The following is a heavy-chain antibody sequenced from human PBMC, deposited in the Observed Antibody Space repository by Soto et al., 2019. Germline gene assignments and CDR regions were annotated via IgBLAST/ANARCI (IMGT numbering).Heavy chain of an antibody. J-gene: IGHJ5*02. Sequence: SETLSLTCTVSGGSISSGDYYWSWSRQPPGKGLEGIGYIYYSGSTYYNPSLKSRVTISVDTSKNQFSLKLSSVTAADTAVYYCARGITYYYDSSGYTNNWFDPWGQGTLVTVSS. CDR3: ARGITYYYDSSGYTNNWFDP. CDR1: GGSISSGDYY. D-gene: IGHD3-22*01. V-gene: IGHV4-30-4*01. CDR2: IYYSGST.